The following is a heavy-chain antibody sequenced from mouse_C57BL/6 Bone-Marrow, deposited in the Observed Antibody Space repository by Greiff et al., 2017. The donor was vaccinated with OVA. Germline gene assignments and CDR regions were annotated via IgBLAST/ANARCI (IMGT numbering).Heavy chain of an antibody. Sequence: QVQLQQPGAELVRPGSSVKLSCKASGYTFTSYWMDWVKQRPGQGLEWIGNIYPSDSETHYNQKFKDKATLTVDKSSSTAYMQLSSLTSEDSAVYYCARLDHYGSSYWYFDVWGTGTTVTVSS. CDR3: ARLDHYGSSYWYFDV. D-gene: IGHD1-1*01. V-gene: IGHV1-61*01. J-gene: IGHJ1*03. CDR1: GYTFTSYW. CDR2: IYPSDSET.